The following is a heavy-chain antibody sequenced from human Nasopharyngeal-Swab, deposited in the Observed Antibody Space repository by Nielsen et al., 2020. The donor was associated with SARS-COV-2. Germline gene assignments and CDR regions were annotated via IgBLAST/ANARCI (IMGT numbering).Heavy chain of an antibody. CDR1: GYTFTGYY. J-gene: IGHJ4*02. Sequence: ASVKVSCKASGYTFTGYYVHWVRQAPGQGLEWMGRINPNSGGTNYAQKFQGRVTMTRDTSISTAYMELSRLRSDDTAVYYCARDLGYIRYCSGGSCYQDYWGQGTLVTVSS. CDR2: INPNSGGT. CDR3: ARDLGYIRYCSGGSCYQDY. V-gene: IGHV1-2*06. D-gene: IGHD2-15*01.